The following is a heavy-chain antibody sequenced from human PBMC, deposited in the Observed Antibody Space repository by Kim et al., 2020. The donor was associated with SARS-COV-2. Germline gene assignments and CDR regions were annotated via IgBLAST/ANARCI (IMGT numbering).Heavy chain of an antibody. V-gene: IGHV3-33*01. Sequence: GGSLRLSCAASGFSFSAYVMHWVRQAPGKGLEWVAVVSYDGSKKYYADSVKGRFTISRDNPKKTLHLQMNSLRAEDTAVYYCARELTTYFDSSGSYGVESDGFDVWGQGTMVTVSS. D-gene: IGHD3-22*01. CDR1: GFSFSAYV. J-gene: IGHJ3*01. CDR2: VSYDGSKK. CDR3: ARELTTYFDSSGSYGVESDGFDV.